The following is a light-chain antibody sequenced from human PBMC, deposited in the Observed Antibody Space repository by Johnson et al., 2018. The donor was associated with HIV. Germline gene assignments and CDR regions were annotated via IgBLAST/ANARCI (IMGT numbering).Light chain of an antibody. CDR3: GSWDSSLSALYV. Sequence: QSVLTQPPSVSAAPGQRVTISCSGSSSTIGNNYVSWYQLLPGTAPKLLIYKNDKRPSGIPDRFSGSKSGTSATLGITGLQPGDEADYYCGSWDSSLSALYVFGTGTKVAVL. J-gene: IGLJ1*01. V-gene: IGLV1-51*02. CDR1: SSTIGNNY. CDR2: KND.